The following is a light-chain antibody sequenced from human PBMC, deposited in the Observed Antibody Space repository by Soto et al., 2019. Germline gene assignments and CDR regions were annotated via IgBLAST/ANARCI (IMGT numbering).Light chain of an antibody. V-gene: IGKV3-15*01. CDR1: QSVSSY. J-gene: IGKJ2*01. CDR3: QQYSNWPPLYT. CDR2: DAS. Sequence: EIVMTQSPATLSVSPGERATLSCRASQSVSSYLAWYQQKPGLPPRLLIYDASTRATGNPDRFSGSGSGTDFTLTISSLQSADFAVYYCQQYSNWPPLYTFGRGTKLEIK.